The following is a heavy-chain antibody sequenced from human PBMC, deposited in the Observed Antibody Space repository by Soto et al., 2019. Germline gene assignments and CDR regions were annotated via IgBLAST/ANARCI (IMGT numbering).Heavy chain of an antibody. V-gene: IGHV4-34*01. CDR1: GGSFSGYY. J-gene: IGHJ4*02. Sequence: PSETLSLTCAVYGGSFSGYYWSWIRQPPRKGLEWIGEINHSGSTNYNPSLKSRVTISVDTSKNQFSLKLSSVTAADTAVYYCARGRTDVHGDYWGQGTLVTVSS. CDR3: ARGRTDVHGDY. CDR2: INHSGST. D-gene: IGHD1-1*01.